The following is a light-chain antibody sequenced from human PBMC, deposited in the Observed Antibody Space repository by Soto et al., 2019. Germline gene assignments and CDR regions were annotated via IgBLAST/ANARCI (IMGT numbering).Light chain of an antibody. V-gene: IGLV1-44*01. CDR1: RSNIGTNA. CDR3: AAWDDSLNGYV. Sequence: QAVVTQPPSASGTPGQRVTISCSGGRSNIGTNAVNWYQQLPGTAPKLLIYNNNQRPSGVPDRFSGSKSGTSASLAISGLQSEDEADYYCAAWDDSLNGYVFGTGTKLTVL. J-gene: IGLJ1*01. CDR2: NNN.